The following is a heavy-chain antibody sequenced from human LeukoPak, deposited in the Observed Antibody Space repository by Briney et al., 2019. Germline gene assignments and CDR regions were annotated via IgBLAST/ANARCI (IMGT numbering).Heavy chain of an antibody. D-gene: IGHD2-2*01. Sequence: GGSLRLSCAASGFTFDDYGMNWVRQAPGKGLEWVSSINWNGGSTGYADSVKGRFTISRDNAKNSLYPQMNSLRAEDTALYYCARFIVVVPAAMMGPTAYLDYWGQGTLVTVSS. J-gene: IGHJ4*02. CDR1: GFTFDDYG. CDR3: ARFIVVVPAAMMGPTAYLDY. CDR2: INWNGGST. V-gene: IGHV3-20*04.